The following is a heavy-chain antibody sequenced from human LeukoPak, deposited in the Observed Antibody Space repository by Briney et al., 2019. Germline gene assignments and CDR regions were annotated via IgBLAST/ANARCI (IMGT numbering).Heavy chain of an antibody. CDR1: GFNFNIYA. CDR3: VKDRVPDGYYSVDH. V-gene: IGHV3-23*01. CDR2: ITGNAGAI. Sequence: GGSLRLSCAASGFNFNIYAMNWVRQAPGKGMEWVSLITGNAGAIHYADSVKGRFTISRDNSKSTLYLQMNSPRAEDTAVYYCVKDRVPDGYYSVDHWGQGTLVAVSS. D-gene: IGHD2-2*03. J-gene: IGHJ4*02.